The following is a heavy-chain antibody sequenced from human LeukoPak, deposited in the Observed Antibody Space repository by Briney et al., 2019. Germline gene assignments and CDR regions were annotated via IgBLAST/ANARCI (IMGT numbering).Heavy chain of an antibody. CDR2: MNPNSGNT. Sequence: GASVKVSCKASGYTFTSYDINWVRQATGQGLEWMGWMNPNSGNTGYARKFQGRVTITRNTSISTAYMELSSLRSEDTAVYYCARRAKRRDNWFDPWGQGTLVTVSS. V-gene: IGHV1-8*03. CDR1: GYTFTSYD. CDR3: ARRAKRRDNWFDP. J-gene: IGHJ5*02.